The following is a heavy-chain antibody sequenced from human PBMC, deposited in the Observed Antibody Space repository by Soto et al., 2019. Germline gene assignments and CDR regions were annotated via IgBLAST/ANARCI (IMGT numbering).Heavy chain of an antibody. CDR1: GYTFTGYY. Sequence: ASVKVSCKASGYTFTGYYMHWVRQAPGQGLEWMGWINPNSGGTNYAQKFQGWVTMTRDTSISTAYMELSRLRSDDTAVYYCARSEEADGTAPWFDPWGQGTLVTVSS. D-gene: IGHD6-13*01. CDR3: ARSEEADGTAPWFDP. J-gene: IGHJ5*02. CDR2: INPNSGGT. V-gene: IGHV1-2*04.